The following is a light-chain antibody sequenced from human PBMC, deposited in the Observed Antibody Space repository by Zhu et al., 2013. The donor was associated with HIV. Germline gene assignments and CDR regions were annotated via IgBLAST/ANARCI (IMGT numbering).Light chain of an antibody. Sequence: DIQLTQSPSLLSASVGDRVTITCRASQDIDRYLAWYQQTPGKAPTLLVYAASTTQSGVPSRFSGSGSGTEFSLTISSLQPEDFATYYCHQPYTYPFTFGPGTEVDIK. CDR3: HQPYTYPFT. J-gene: IGKJ3*01. CDR2: AAS. CDR1: QDIDRY. V-gene: IGKV1-9*01.